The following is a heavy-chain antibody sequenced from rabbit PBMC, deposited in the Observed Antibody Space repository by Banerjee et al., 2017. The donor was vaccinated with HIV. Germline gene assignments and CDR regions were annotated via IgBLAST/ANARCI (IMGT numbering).Heavy chain of an antibody. CDR1: GFPSRNYAY. V-gene: IGHV1S43*01. CDR2: IYTNSGST. CDR3: GRGDTGSRHSPFNL. D-gene: IGHD1-1*01. J-gene: IGHJ4*01. Sequence: QEQLEESGGDLVKPEGPRTFTGPALGFPSRNYAYICGARQAPGKGLELIACIYTNSGSTWYASWVDGRFTISRSTSLNTVDLKMTSLTVADTATYFCGRGDTGSRHSPFNLWGPGTLVTVS.